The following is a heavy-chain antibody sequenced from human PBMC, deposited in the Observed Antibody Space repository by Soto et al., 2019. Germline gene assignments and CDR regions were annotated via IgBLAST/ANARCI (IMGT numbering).Heavy chain of an antibody. J-gene: IGHJ1*01. D-gene: IGHD3-22*01. CDR3: ASGYYESSGYYRLCPH. Sequence: QVQLVQSGSEVKKPGSSVKVSCKASGGTFSSYALSWVRQAPGQGLEWMGGIIPIFGTANYAQKVQGRVTITADESTRTAYMELSSLRSEDTAVYSCASGYYESSGYYRLCPHWGKGTLVTVAS. CDR2: IIPIFGTA. CDR1: GGTFSSYA. V-gene: IGHV1-69*12.